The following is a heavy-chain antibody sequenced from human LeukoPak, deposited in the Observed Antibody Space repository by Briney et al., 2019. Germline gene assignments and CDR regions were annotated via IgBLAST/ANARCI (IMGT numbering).Heavy chain of an antibody. CDR2: ISGSGGST. CDR3: ASSGSYRFDY. CDR1: GFTFSSYA. D-gene: IGHD1-26*01. J-gene: IGHJ4*02. Sequence: RGSLRLSCAASGFTFSSYAMSWVRQAPGKGLEWVSAISGSGGSTYYADSVKGRFTISRDNSKNTLYLQMNSLRAEDTAVYYCASSGSYRFDYWGQGTLVTVSS. V-gene: IGHV3-23*01.